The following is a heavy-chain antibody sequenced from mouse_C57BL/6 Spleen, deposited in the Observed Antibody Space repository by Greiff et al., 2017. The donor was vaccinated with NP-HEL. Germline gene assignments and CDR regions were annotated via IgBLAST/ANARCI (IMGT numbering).Heavy chain of an antibody. CDR2: ISSGSSTI. CDR1: GFTFSDYG. Sequence: VQLQQSGGGLVKPGGSLKLSCAASGFTFSDYGMHWVRQAPEKGLEWVAYISSGSSTIYYADTVKGRFTISRDNAKNTLFLQMTSLRSEDTAMYYCARREGFDYWGQGTTLTVSS. CDR3: ARREGFDY. V-gene: IGHV5-17*01. J-gene: IGHJ2*01.